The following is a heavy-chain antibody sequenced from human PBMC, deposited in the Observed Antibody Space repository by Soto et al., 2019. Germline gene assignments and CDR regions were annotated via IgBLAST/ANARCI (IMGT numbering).Heavy chain of an antibody. D-gene: IGHD2-15*01. V-gene: IGHV3-23*01. CDR2: ISGSGGST. Sequence: GGSLRLSCAASGFTFSSYAMSWVRQAPGKGLEWVSAISGSGGSTYYADSVKGRFTISRDNSKNTLYLQMNSLRAEDTAVYYCAKAIVVVVAATYFDYWGQGTLVTVSS. J-gene: IGHJ4*02. CDR3: AKAIVVVVAATYFDY. CDR1: GFTFSSYA.